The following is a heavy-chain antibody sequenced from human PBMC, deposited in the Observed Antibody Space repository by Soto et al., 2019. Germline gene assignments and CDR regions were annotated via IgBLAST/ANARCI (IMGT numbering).Heavy chain of an antibody. V-gene: IGHV4-31*03. D-gene: IGHD4-17*01. CDR3: ARKDGFYYYYYMAV. CDR2: IYYSGST. J-gene: IGHJ6*03. Sequence: SLTCTVSGGSISSGGYYWSWIRQHPGKGLEWIGYIYYSGSTYYNPSLKSRVTISVDTSKNQFSLKLSSVTAADTAVYYCARKDGFYYYYYMAVWGKGTTVTVSS. CDR1: GGSISSGGYY.